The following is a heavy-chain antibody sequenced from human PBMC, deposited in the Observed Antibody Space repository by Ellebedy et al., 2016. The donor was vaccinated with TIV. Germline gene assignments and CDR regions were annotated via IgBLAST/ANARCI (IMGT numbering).Heavy chain of an antibody. V-gene: IGHV3-53*01. D-gene: IGHD3-22*01. Sequence: GGSLRLSXAASGFTFSSYAMHWVRQAPGKGLEWVSVIYSGGSTYYADSVKGRFTISRDNSKNTLYLQMNSLRAEDTAVYYCAREGAGGDSSGYYFDYWGQGTLVTVSS. CDR1: GFTFSSYA. J-gene: IGHJ4*02. CDR2: IYSGGST. CDR3: AREGAGGDSSGYYFDY.